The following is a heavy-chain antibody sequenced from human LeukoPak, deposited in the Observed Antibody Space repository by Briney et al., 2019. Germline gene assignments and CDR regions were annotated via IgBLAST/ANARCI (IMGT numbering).Heavy chain of an antibody. Sequence: PSETLSLTCTVSGDSITSGSYYWGWIRQPPGRELEWIGSIYYSGKTYYNPSLKSRVTISIDTSNNEFSLTLTSVTAADTAVYYCARACIVVVPAAMGGLKVSNYPYYYYYMDVWGKGTTVTVSS. V-gene: IGHV4-39*07. CDR2: IYYSGKT. J-gene: IGHJ6*03. CDR1: GDSITSGSYY. D-gene: IGHD2-2*01. CDR3: ARACIVVVPAAMGGLKVSNYPYYYYYMDV.